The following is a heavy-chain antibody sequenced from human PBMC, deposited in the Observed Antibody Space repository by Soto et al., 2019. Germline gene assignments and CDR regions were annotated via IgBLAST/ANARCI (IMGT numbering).Heavy chain of an antibody. V-gene: IGHV3-23*01. D-gene: IGHD3-9*01. CDR1: GFTFSSYA. J-gene: IGHJ6*02. CDR3: AKDRYYDMLTGYYYYHYAMDV. CDR2: VSGSGDYT. Sequence: EVQLLESGGGLVQPGGSLRLSCAASGFTFSSYAMSWVRQAPGKGLEWVSGVSGSGDYTFYADSVKGRLTISRDNSKNTLYLQMNSLRAEDTAVYYCAKDRYYDMLTGYYYYHYAMDVWGQGTTVTVSS.